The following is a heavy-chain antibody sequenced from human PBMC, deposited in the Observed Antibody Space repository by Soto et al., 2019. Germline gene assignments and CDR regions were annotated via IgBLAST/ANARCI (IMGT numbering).Heavy chain of an antibody. D-gene: IGHD3-22*01. J-gene: IGHJ4*02. Sequence: GASVKVSCKASGGTFSSYTISWVRQAPGQGLEWMGRIIPILGIANYAQKFQGRVTITADKSTSTAYMELSSLRSEDTAVYYCASGYDSSGYYYKYYFDYWGQGTLVTVSS. CDR3: ASGYDSSGYYYKYYFDY. CDR2: IIPILGIA. CDR1: GGTFSSYT. V-gene: IGHV1-69*02.